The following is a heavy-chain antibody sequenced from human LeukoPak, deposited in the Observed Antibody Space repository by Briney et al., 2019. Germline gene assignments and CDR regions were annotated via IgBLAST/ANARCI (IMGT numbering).Heavy chain of an antibody. V-gene: IGHV3-74*01. J-gene: IGHJ3*02. D-gene: IGHD6-19*01. Sequence: GGSLRLSCAASGFTFSSYWMYWVRQAPGKGLVWVSRINTDGSSTTYADSVKGRFTISRDNAKNTVYLQMNSLRAEDTAVYYCARVLAVAGTGAFDIWGQGTMVTASS. CDR1: GFTFSSYW. CDR3: ARVLAVAGTGAFDI. CDR2: INTDGSST.